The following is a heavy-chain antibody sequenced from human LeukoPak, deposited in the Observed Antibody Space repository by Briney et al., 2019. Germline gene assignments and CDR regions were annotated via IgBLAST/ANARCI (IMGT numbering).Heavy chain of an antibody. Sequence: SETLSLTCAVYGGSFSGYYWSWIRQPPGKGLEWIGSIYYSGSTYYNPSLKSRVTISVDTSKNQFSLKLSSVTAADTAVYYCARQIHYYYDSSGPRVSDYWGQGTLVTVSS. CDR2: IYYSGST. J-gene: IGHJ4*02. V-gene: IGHV4-34*01. CDR3: ARQIHYYYDSSGPRVSDY. CDR1: GGSFSGYY. D-gene: IGHD3-22*01.